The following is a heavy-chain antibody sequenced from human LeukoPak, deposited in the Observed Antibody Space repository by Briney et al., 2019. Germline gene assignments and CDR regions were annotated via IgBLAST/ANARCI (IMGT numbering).Heavy chain of an antibody. CDR3: AKAPFSCGYLGYFDY. CDR2: ISGSGGST. CDR1: GFTFSSYA. V-gene: IGHV3-23*01. Sequence: GGSLRLSCAASGFTFSSYAMSWVRQAPGKGLEWVSAISGSGGSTYYADSVKGRFTISRDNSKNTLYLQMNSLRAEDTAVYYCAKAPFSCGYLGYFDYWGQGTLVTVSS. J-gene: IGHJ4*02. D-gene: IGHD5-12*01.